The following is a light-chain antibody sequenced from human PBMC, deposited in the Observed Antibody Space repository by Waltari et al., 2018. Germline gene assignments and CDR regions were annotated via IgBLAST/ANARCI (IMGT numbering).Light chain of an antibody. CDR1: QSVGTW. Sequence: DIQMTQSPSTLSASVGDRVTISCRASQSVGTWLAWYQQKPGKAPKLLIYMASTLESGVPSRVSGSGSVTEFTLTISSLQPDDFATYSCQQYSSFSTFGQGTKL. CDR2: MAS. CDR3: QQYSSFST. V-gene: IGKV1-5*03. J-gene: IGKJ2*01.